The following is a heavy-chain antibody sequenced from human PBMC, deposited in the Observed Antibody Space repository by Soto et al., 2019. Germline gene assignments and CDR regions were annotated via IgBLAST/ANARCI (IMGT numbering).Heavy chain of an antibody. V-gene: IGHV3-23*01. CDR1: RFSFRNYA. CDR2: ITGSGGGT. CDR3: STDPKGDYIGAFDN. J-gene: IGHJ3*02. Sequence: EVQLLGSGGRLVPPRGSLRVSWAGSRFSFRNYAMTWARQAPGEGLECVSSITGSGGGTTYADSVKGRFTISRDNSKNILYLQMDSLRADDTAVYYCSTDPKGDYIGAFDNWGQGTMVTVSS. D-gene: IGHD4-17*01.